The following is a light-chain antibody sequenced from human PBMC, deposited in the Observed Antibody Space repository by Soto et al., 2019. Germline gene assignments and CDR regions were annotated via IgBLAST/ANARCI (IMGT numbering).Light chain of an antibody. CDR1: QSVLYCSNNKNY. V-gene: IGKV4-1*01. J-gene: IGKJ1*01. CDR2: WSS. CDR3: QQYYSTPRT. Sequence: DIVMTQSPDSLAMSLGERATINGKSSQSVLYCSNNKNYSACHHQKPGKPPMLLIFWSSSRDSGVPDRSSGSGYGTDFTLTFSSLQAEEVAVYYCQQYYSTPRTFGQGTKVEIK.